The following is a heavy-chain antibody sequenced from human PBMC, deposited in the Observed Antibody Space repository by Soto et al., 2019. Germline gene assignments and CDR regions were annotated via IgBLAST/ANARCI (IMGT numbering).Heavy chain of an antibody. CDR1: GGSFSGYY. D-gene: IGHD5-18*01. CDR2: INHSGST. V-gene: IGHV4-34*01. Sequence: SETLSLTCAVYGGSFSGYYWSWIRQPPGKGLEWIGEINHSGSTNYNPSLKSRVTISVDTSKNQFSLKLSSVTAADTDVYYCARGGGNRGYSYGLSYYYYGMDVWRQRTTVTGS. J-gene: IGHJ6*02. CDR3: ARGGGNRGYSYGLSYYYYGMDV.